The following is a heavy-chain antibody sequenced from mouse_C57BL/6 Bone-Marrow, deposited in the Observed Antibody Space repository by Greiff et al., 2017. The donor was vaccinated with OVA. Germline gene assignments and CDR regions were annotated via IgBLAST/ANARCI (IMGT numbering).Heavy chain of an antibody. Sequence: VQLKESGPELVKPGASVKISCKASGYSFTGYYMNWVKQSPEKSLEWIGEINPSTGGTTYNQKFKAKATLTVDKSSRPAYMQLKSLTSEDSAVYYCARLGDWGQGTTLTVSS. J-gene: IGHJ2*01. CDR2: INPSTGGT. CDR1: GYSFTGYY. CDR3: ARLGD. V-gene: IGHV1-42*01. D-gene: IGHD3-3*01.